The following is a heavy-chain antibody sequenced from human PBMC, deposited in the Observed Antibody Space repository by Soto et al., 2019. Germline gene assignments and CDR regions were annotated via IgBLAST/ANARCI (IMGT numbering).Heavy chain of an antibody. Sequence: ASVKVSCKASGGTFSSYAISWVRQAPGQGLEWMGGIIPIFGTANYAQKFQGRVTITADESTSTAYMELSSLRSEDTAVYYCARGTYDYGDYTSAYYFDYWGQGTLVTVSS. D-gene: IGHD4-17*01. CDR2: IIPIFGTA. CDR1: GGTFSSYA. V-gene: IGHV1-69*13. J-gene: IGHJ4*02. CDR3: ARGTYDYGDYTSAYYFDY.